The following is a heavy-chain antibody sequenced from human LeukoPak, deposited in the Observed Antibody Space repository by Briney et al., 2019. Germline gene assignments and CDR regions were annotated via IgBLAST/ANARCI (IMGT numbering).Heavy chain of an antibody. CDR1: GGSITIHH. CDR2: IYYSGST. CDR3: ARAALVTMLDV. V-gene: IGHV4-59*11. D-gene: IGHD2-21*02. Sequence: PSETLSLTCAVSGGSITIHHWSWIRQPPGKGLEWIGYIYYSGSTNYNPSLKSRVTISVDTSKNQFSLKLSSVTAADTAVYYCARAALVTMLDVWGQGTTVTVSS. J-gene: IGHJ6*02.